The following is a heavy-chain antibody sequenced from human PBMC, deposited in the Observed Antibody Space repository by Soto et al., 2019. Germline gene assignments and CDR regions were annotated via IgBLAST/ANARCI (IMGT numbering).Heavy chain of an antibody. CDR2: ISHSGTT. D-gene: IGHD4-17*01. Sequence: SETLSLTCLVSGFPISSTYSWGWIRQPPGKGLEWIGSISHSGTTSYSPSLTSRVSISVDTSKNQASLKLTSVTAADTAVYFCARVTMVIRDSDHFGVDVWGQGTTVTVSS. J-gene: IGHJ6*02. CDR3: ARVTMVIRDSDHFGVDV. V-gene: IGHV4-38-2*02. CDR1: GFPISSTYS.